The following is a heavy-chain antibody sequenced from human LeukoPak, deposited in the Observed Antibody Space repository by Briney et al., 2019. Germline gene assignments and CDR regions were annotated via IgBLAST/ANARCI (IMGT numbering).Heavy chain of an antibody. CDR2: IYGGGST. V-gene: IGHV3-53*01. CDR3: ARNYGGTSPGYYYYYMDV. D-gene: IGHD4-23*01. J-gene: IGHJ6*03. Sequence: GGSLRLSCAASGLTVSSNYMSWVRQAPGKGLEWVSVIYGGGSTYYADAVKGRFTISRDNSKNTLYLQMNSLRAEDTAVYYCARNYGGTSPGYYYYYMDVWGKGTTVTVSS. CDR1: GLTVSSNY.